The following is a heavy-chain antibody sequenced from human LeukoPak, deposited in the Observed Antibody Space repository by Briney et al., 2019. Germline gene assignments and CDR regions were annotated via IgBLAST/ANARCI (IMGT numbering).Heavy chain of an antibody. Sequence: PGGSLRLSCAASGFTFSSYAMSWVCQAPGKGLEWLSAISGSGGSTYYADSVKGRFTISRDNSKNTLYLQMNSLRAEDTAVYYCAKGTIAVAGTIVDYWGQGTLVTVSS. D-gene: IGHD6-19*01. CDR3: AKGTIAVAGTIVDY. CDR1: GFTFSSYA. CDR2: ISGSGGST. J-gene: IGHJ4*02. V-gene: IGHV3-23*01.